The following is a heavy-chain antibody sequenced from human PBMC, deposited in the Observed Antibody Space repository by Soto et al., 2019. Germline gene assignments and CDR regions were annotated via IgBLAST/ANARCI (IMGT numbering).Heavy chain of an antibody. CDR3: ARREVSEETYFDY. V-gene: IGHV5-51*01. CDR2: IYPGYSDT. CDR1: GYSFTSYW. Sequence: GGSLKISCKGSGYSFTSYWIGWVRQMPGKGLEWMGIIYPGYSDTRYSPSFQGQVTISADKSISTAYLQWSRLKASDTAMYYCARREVSEETYFDYWGQGTLVTVSS. J-gene: IGHJ4*02.